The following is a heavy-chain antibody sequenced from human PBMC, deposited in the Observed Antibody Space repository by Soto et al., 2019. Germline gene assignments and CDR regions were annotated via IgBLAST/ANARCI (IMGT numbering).Heavy chain of an antibody. CDR2: MSGSDGRT. CDR1: GFTFSSFA. CDR3: AKESPYCTSSSCRVYYCDN. J-gene: IGHJ4*02. D-gene: IGHD2-15*01. Sequence: EVQLLESGGGLVQPGGSLRLSCAASGFTFSSFAMSWVRQAPGKGLEWVSAMSGSDGRTFYAESVKGRFTISRDNSKNTLSLQMNSLRVEDTAVYYCAKESPYCTSSSCRVYYCDNWGQGTLVTVSS. V-gene: IGHV3-23*01.